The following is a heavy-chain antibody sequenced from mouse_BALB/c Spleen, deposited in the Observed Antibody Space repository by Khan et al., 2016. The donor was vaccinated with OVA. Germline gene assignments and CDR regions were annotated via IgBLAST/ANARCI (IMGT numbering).Heavy chain of an antibody. V-gene: IGHV1-7*01. CDR3: TNHGSSSAWFTY. D-gene: IGHD1-1*01. CDR1: GYTFTSYW. CDR2: INPSTDYT. Sequence: QVQLQQSGAELAKPAASVKMSCKASGYTFTSYWMHWVKQRPGQGLEWIGYINPSTDYTEYNQKFKDKATFTADKSSSTAYMQLTILTSEDSAVYYCTNHGSSSAWFTYWGQGTLVTVSA. J-gene: IGHJ3*01.